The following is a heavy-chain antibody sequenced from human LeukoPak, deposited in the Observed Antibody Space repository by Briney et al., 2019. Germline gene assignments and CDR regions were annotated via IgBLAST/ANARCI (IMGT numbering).Heavy chain of an antibody. J-gene: IGHJ4*02. Sequence: SETLSLTCTVSGGSIRGYDWSWIRQPPGKGLEWIGYIFYSGSTNYNPSLKSRVTISLDTSKNQFSLELTSVTAADTAVYYCAKSGSYYGSTSGWGQGTLVTVSP. CDR3: AKSGSYYGSTSG. D-gene: IGHD3-10*01. CDR2: IFYSGST. CDR1: GGSIRGYD. V-gene: IGHV4-59*12.